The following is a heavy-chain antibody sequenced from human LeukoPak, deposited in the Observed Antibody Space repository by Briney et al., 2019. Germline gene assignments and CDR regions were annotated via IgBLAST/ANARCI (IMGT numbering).Heavy chain of an antibody. CDR1: GGTFSSYA. Sequence: SSVKVSCKASGGTFSSYAISWVRQAPGQGLEWMGRIIPIFGTANYAQKFQGRVTITTDESTSTAYMELSSLRSEDTAVYYCARSTANYYDSSGYYYWFDPWGQGTLVTVSS. V-gene: IGHV1-69*05. J-gene: IGHJ5*02. CDR3: ARSTANYYDSSGYYYWFDP. CDR2: IIPIFGTA. D-gene: IGHD3-22*01.